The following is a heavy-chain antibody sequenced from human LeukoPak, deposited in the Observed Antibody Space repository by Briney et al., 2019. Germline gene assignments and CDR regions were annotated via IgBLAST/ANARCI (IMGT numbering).Heavy chain of an antibody. CDR3: ARIGLWFGELWPFDY. V-gene: IGHV1-2*06. D-gene: IGHD3-10*01. CDR2: INPNSGGT. J-gene: IGHJ4*02. Sequence: GASVKVSCKASGYTFTGYYMHWVRQAPGQGLEWMGRINPNSGGTNYAQKFQGRVTMTRDTSISTAYMGLSRLRSDDTAVYYCARIGLWFGELWPFDYWGQGTLVTVSS. CDR1: GYTFTGYY.